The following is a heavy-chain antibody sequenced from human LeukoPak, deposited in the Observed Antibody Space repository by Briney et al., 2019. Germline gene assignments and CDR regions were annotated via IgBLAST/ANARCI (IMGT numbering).Heavy chain of an antibody. CDR2: ISGSGGST. D-gene: IGHD3-3*01. CDR1: GFTFSSYA. CDR3: AKDSGHYDFWSGYYPLYFDY. Sequence: GGSLRLSCAASGFTFSSYAMSWVRQAPGKGLEWVSAISGSGGSTYYADSVKGRFTISRDNSKNTLYLQMNSLRAEDTAVYYCAKDSGHYDFWSGYYPLYFDYWGQGTLVTVSS. J-gene: IGHJ4*02. V-gene: IGHV3-23*01.